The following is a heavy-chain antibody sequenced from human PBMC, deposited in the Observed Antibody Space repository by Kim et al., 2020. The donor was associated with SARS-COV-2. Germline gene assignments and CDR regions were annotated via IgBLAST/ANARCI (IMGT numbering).Heavy chain of an antibody. CDR2: INSSATGT. V-gene: IGHV3-23*01. J-gene: IGHJ4*02. D-gene: IGHD1-26*01. CDR3: AKVIERKWYFGQ. Sequence: GGSLRLSCTTSGFIFSNYGMNWVRRAPGKGLEWVSSINSSATGTEYADSVRGRFTIARDNSKNTMWLQMDRLRVEDTAVYYCAKVIERKWYFGQWGQGTLVTVSS. CDR1: GFIFSNYG.